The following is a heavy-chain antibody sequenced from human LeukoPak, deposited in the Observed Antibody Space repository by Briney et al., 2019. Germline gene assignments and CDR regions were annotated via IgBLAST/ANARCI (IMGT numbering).Heavy chain of an antibody. J-gene: IGHJ3*01. CDR2: INHRGSS. V-gene: IGHV4-34*01. D-gene: IGHD3-16*01. CDR1: GGSFSGYY. CDR3: ARELGRGGSAFDV. Sequence: SETLSLTCGVFGGSFSGYYWTWLRQPPGKGLEWIGQINHRGSSHYNPSLRSRVTISVDTSKTQFSLKLTSATAADTAVYYCARELGRGGSAFDVWGQGTMVTVSS.